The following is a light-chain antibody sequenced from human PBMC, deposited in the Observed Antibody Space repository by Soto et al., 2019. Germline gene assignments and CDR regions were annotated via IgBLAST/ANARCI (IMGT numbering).Light chain of an antibody. CDR1: SGSIDSSY. J-gene: IGLJ2*01. CDR3: QSYDRANQV. CDR2: EDN. V-gene: IGLV6-57*04. Sequence: NFMLTQPHSVSESPGKTVNISCTRTSGSIDSSYVQWYQQRPGSAPTTLIYEDNQRPSGVPDRFSGSIDSSSNSASLTISGLKTDDEAAYYCQSYDRANQVFGGGTKLTVL.